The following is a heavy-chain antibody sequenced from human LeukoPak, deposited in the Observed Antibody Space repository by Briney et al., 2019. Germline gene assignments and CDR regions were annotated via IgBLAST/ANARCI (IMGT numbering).Heavy chain of an antibody. CDR1: GYTFTSYD. CDR3: ARGGSYSWFDP. J-gene: IGHJ5*02. V-gene: IGHV1-8*03. CDR2: MSPNSGNT. D-gene: IGHD3-10*01. Sequence: ASVKVSCKASGYTFTSYDINWVRQATGQGLEWMGWMSPNSGNTGYAQKFQGRVTITRNTSISTAYMELSSLRSGDTAVYYCARGGSYSWFDPWGQGTLVTVSS.